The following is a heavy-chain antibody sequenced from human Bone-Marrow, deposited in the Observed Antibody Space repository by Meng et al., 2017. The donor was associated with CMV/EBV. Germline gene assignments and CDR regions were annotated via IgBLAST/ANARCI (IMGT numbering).Heavy chain of an antibody. J-gene: IGHJ4*02. D-gene: IGHD1-26*01. CDR1: GFTFSSYW. Sequence: GESLKISCAASGFTFSSYWMSWVRQAPGKGPEWVSAISRGGESTYYADAVKGRFTISRDNSKNTLYLQINSLRAEDTAVYYCAKEWSAWELLGNHFDYWGQGTLVTVSS. CDR3: AKEWSAWELLGNHFDY. CDR2: ISRGGEST. V-gene: IGHV3-23*01.